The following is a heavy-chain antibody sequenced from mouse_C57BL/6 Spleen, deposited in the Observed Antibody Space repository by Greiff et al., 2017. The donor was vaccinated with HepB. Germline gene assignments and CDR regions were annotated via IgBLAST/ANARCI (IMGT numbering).Heavy chain of an antibody. V-gene: IGHV1-69*01. D-gene: IGHD2-1*01. CDR3: ARRGGNSYYAMDY. CDR1: GYTFPSYW. J-gene: IGHJ4*01. CDR2: IDPSDSYT. Sequence: QVQLQQSGAELVMPGASVKLSCKASGYTFPSYWMHWVKQRPGQGLEWIGEIDPSDSYTNYNQKFKGKSTLTVDKSSSTAYMQLSSLTSEDSAVYYCARRGGNSYYAMDYWGQGTSVTVSS.